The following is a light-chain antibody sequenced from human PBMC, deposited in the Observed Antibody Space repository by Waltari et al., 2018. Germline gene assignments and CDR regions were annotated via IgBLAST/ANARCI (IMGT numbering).Light chain of an antibody. CDR1: NSNIGSYNS. CDR2: DVF. Sequence: QTGLTQPPSVSGSPGLSVTISCSGDNSNIGSYNSVSWFHLHPDKAPNLIIYDVFKRSLVVFDRCSGSTSGNTSSLTISGIQDEDEGDYYFVSFTGTNTYYIFGSGTRLTVL. V-gene: IGLV2-11*01. J-gene: IGLJ1*01. CDR3: VSFTGTNTYYI.